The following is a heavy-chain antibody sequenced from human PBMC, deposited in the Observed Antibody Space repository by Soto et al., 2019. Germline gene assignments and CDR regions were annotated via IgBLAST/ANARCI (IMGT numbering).Heavy chain of an antibody. Sequence: EVQLVESGGGLIQPGGSLRLSCAASGFTVSSNYMSWVRQAPGKGLEWVSVIYSGGSTYYADSVKGRFTISRDNSKNTLYLQMNSLRAEDTAVYYCASATGSVLRYFGWFPGGGMDVWGQGTTVTVSS. CDR3: ASATGSVLRYFGWFPGGGMDV. D-gene: IGHD3-9*01. CDR1: GFTVSSNY. J-gene: IGHJ6*02. CDR2: IYSGGST. V-gene: IGHV3-53*01.